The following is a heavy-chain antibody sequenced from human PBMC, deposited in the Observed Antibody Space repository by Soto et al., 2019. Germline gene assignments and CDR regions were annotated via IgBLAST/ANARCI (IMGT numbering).Heavy chain of an antibody. CDR1: GYTFTSYG. CDR2: ISAYNGNT. D-gene: IGHD2-2*01. CDR3: ARDRIVVLRAATNCLVP. V-gene: IGHV1-18*04. J-gene: IGHJ5*02. Sequence: ASVKVSCKASGYTFTSYGISWVRQAPGQGLEWMGWISAYNGNTNYAQKLQGRVTMTTDTSTSTAYMELRSLRSDDTAVYYCARDRIVVLRAATNCLVPCYQGPLVTV.